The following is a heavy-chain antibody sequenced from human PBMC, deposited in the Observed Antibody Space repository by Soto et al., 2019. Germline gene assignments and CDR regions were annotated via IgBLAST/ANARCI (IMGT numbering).Heavy chain of an antibody. D-gene: IGHD5-12*01. Sequence: GGSLRLSCTASGFTFSSYAMHWVRQAPGKGLEWVALIPYDGSNKFYADSVKGRFTISRDSSKNTLYLRMNSLRAEDTAVYYCARGGYSGYEEEYFDCWGQGTLVTVSS. CDR2: IPYDGSNK. J-gene: IGHJ4*02. V-gene: IGHV3-30-3*01. CDR1: GFTFSSYA. CDR3: ARGGYSGYEEEYFDC.